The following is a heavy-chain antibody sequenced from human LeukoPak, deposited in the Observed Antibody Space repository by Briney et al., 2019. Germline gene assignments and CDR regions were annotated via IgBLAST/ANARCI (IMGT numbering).Heavy chain of an antibody. CDR2: ISYDGSNK. V-gene: IGHV3-30*03. J-gene: IGHJ4*02. D-gene: IGHD1-14*01. Sequence: GGSLRLSCAASGFTFSSYGMHWVRQAPGKGLEWVAVISYDGSNKYYADSVKGRFTISRDNSKNTLYLQMNSLRAEDAAVYYCARDPGSQRVNRLARRGDYWGQGTLVTVSS. CDR3: ARDPGSQRVNRLARRGDY. CDR1: GFTFSSYG.